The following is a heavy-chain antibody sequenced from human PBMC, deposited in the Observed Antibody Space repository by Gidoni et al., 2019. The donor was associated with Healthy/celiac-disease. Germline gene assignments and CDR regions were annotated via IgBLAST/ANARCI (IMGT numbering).Heavy chain of an antibody. Sequence: SLKSRVTISVDTSKNQFSLKLSSVTAADTAVYYCARDNWNGQVDYWGQGALVTVSS. V-gene: IGHV4-30-2*04. CDR3: ARDNWNGQVDY. D-gene: IGHD1-20*01. J-gene: IGHJ4*02.